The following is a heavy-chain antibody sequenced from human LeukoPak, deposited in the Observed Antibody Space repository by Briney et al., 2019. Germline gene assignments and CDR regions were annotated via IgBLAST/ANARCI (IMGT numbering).Heavy chain of an antibody. V-gene: IGHV4-34*01. J-gene: IGHJ4*02. Sequence: SETLSLTCAVYGGSFTGYYWTWIRQPPGKGLEWIGGISHSGSTYYNPSLKSRLTISLDTSKNQFSLKLSSVTAADTAVYYCARSAGGVGRWLQSNYFDYWGQGTLVTVSS. CDR3: ARSAGGVGRWLQSNYFDY. D-gene: IGHD5-24*01. CDR1: GGSFTGYY. CDR2: ISHSGST.